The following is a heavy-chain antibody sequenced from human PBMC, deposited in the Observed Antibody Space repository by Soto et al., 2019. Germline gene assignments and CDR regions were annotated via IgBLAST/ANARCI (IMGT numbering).Heavy chain of an antibody. CDR1: GFIFSSYA. J-gene: IGHJ4*02. CDR3: AKERLAGGSYTFDS. CDR2: ISGRGSGK. V-gene: IGHV3-23*01. D-gene: IGHD1-26*01. Sequence: EVQLLESGGNLVHPGGSLRLSCEVSGFIFSSYAMGWVRQAPGKGLEWVSTISGRGSGKYYADSVKGRFTISRDNSKNTLYLQMNSLRAEDTAIYYCAKERLAGGSYTFDSWGQGTPVTVSS.